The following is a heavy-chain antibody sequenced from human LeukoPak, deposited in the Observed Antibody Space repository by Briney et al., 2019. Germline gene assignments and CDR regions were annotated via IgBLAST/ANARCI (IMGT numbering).Heavy chain of an antibody. CDR1: GGTFSSYA. Sequence: GASVKVSCKASGGTFSSYAISWVRQAPGQGLEWMGGIIPIFGTANYAQKFQGRVTITADESTSTANMELSSLRSEDTAVYYCARISMDSSGWYVYYFDYWGQGTLVTVSS. V-gene: IGHV1-69*13. CDR2: IIPIFGTA. J-gene: IGHJ4*02. CDR3: ARISMDSSGWYVYYFDY. D-gene: IGHD6-19*01.